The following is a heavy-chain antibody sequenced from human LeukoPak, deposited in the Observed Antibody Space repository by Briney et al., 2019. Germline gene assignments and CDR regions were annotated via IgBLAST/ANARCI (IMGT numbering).Heavy chain of an antibody. CDR1: GFTFSSYA. V-gene: IGHV3-23*01. CDR3: EAARGYCSGGSCFDY. Sequence: GGSLRLSCAASGFTFSSYAMSWGCQAPGKGLEWVSAISGSGGSTYYAGSVKGRFTISRDNSKNTLYLQMNSLRAEDTAVYYCEAARGYCSGGSCFDYWGQGTLVTVSS. D-gene: IGHD2-15*01. J-gene: IGHJ4*02. CDR2: ISGSGGST.